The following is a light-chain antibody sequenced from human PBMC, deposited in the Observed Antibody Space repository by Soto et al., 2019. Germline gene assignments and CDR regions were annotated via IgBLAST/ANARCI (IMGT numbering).Light chain of an antibody. CDR3: QQYNNWLQYT. CDR1: QTVSSD. V-gene: IGKV3-15*01. CDR2: GAS. Sequence: EIVMTQSPATLSVSPGERATLSCRASQTVSSDLAWYQQKPGQAPRLLIYGASTRDAGIPARFSGSGYGTEFTHTISRLESKDFGVYFCQQYNNWLQYTFGQGTRVDIK. J-gene: IGKJ2*01.